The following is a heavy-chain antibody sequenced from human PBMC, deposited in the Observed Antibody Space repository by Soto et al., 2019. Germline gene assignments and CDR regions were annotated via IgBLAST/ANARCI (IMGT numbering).Heavy chain of an antibody. Sequence: SETLSLTCSLYSRSLSGYYWSWIRQPPGKGLEWSGQISPSGSANSSRSLSSRVSRSVDTSKSQFTLSLTSLTSAHTAVYCRARAPKVSGSCQTRPDCCGRVSMGVFSS. CDR1: SRSLSGYY. V-gene: IGHV4-34*01. D-gene: IGHD6-6*01. J-gene: IGHJ4*02. CDR3: ARAPKVSGSCQTRPDC. CDR2: ISPSGSA.